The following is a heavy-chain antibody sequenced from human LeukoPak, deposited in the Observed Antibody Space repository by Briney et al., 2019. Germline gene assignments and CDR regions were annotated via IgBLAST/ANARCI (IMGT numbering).Heavy chain of an antibody. J-gene: IGHJ6*04. CDR3: ARDPYSSGRGYYGMDV. Sequence: GGSLRLACAASGFTFSSYGMHWVRQAPGKGLEWAAGIWYDGSNKYYADSVKGRFTISRDNSKHTLYLQMNSLRAEDTSVYSCARDPYSSGRGYYGMDVWGKGTTVTVSS. D-gene: IGHD6-25*01. V-gene: IGHV3-33*01. CDR2: IWYDGSNK. CDR1: GFTFSSYG.